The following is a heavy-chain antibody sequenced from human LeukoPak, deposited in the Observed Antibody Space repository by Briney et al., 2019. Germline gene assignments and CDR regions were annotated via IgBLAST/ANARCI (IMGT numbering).Heavy chain of an antibody. D-gene: IGHD3-22*01. V-gene: IGHV4-4*02. Sequence: SETLSLTCAASGGSISSSNWWSWVRQPPGKGLEWIGEIYHSGSTNYNPSLKSRVTISVDKSKNQFSLKLSSVTAADTAVYYCARDYYDSSGYYSGIDYWGQGTLVTVSS. CDR2: IYHSGST. CDR3: ARDYYDSSGYYSGIDY. CDR1: GGSISSSNW. J-gene: IGHJ4*02.